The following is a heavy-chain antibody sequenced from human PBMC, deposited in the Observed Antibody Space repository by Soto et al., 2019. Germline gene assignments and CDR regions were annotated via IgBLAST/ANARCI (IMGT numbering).Heavy chain of an antibody. CDR1: GYSISSSNW. CDR3: ARARGGYFDY. J-gene: IGHJ4*02. CDR2: IYYSGTT. V-gene: IGHV4-28*01. Sequence: SLTCAVSGYSISSSNWWGWIRQPPGKGLEWIGYIYYSGTTYYNPSLKSRVTMSVDTSKNQFSLKPSSVTAADTAVYYCARARGGYFDYWGQGTLVTVSS.